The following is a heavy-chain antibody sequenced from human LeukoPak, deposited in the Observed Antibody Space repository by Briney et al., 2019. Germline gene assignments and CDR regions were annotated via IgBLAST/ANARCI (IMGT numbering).Heavy chain of an antibody. CDR3: ARDYKTYFYDSSGYYYDYF. J-gene: IGHJ4*02. Sequence: GGSLRLSCAASGFTFSDYYMSWIRQAPGKGLEWVSDISSRGSIIHHADSVKGRFTISRDNAKNSLYLQMNSLRAEDTAVYYCARDYKTYFYDSSGYYYDYFWGQGTLVTVSS. V-gene: IGHV3-11*01. CDR2: ISSRGSII. D-gene: IGHD3-22*01. CDR1: GFTFSDYY.